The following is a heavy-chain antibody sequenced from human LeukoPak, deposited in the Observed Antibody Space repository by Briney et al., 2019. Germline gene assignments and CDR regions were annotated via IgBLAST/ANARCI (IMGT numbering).Heavy chain of an antibody. CDR3: ARGAPGY. J-gene: IGHJ4*02. Sequence: PSETLSLTCAVYGGSFSSYPWTWIRQPPGKGLEWIGQIIHSGSTKYNPSLNGRVTMSVDTCKNQFSLKLTSVTAADTAVYYCARGAPGYWGKGTLVTVSS. V-gene: IGHV4-34*12. D-gene: IGHD4/OR15-4a*01. CDR1: GGSFSSYP. CDR2: IIHSGST.